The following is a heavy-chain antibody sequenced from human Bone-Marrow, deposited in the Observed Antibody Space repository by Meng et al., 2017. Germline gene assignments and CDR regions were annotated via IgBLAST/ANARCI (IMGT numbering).Heavy chain of an antibody. CDR3: ARDRSFDSSSWFLDY. CDR2: IITIFGTA. D-gene: IGHD6-13*01. CDR1: GGTFSSYA. J-gene: IGHJ4*02. V-gene: IGHV1-69*05. Sequence: SVKLSCKASGGTFSSYAISRVRQAPGQGLEWMGGIITIFGTANYAQKFQGRVTITTDESTSTAYMELSSLRSEDTAVYYCARDRSFDSSSWFLDYWGQGTLVTSPQ.